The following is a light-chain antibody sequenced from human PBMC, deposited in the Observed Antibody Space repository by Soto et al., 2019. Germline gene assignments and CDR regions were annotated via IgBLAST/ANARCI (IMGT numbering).Light chain of an antibody. J-gene: IGLJ1*01. CDR2: GTT. V-gene: IGLV1-40*01. CDR1: SSNIGAGYD. CDR3: QSYDGTLSGSYV. Sequence: QSLLTQPPSVSGAPGQRVTIACTGSSSNIGAGYDVHWYQQLPGTAPKLVMYGTTNRPSGVPDRFSGSKSGTSASLAITGLQAEDEADYYCQSYDGTLSGSYVFGIGTKVTVL.